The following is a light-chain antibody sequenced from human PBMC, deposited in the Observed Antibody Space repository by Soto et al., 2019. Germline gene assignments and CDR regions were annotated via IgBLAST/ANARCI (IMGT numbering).Light chain of an antibody. CDR1: QDIKNY. CDR2: DAS. CDR3: QQYDNLPLT. V-gene: IGKV1-33*01. J-gene: IGKJ4*01. Sequence: DIQMTQSPSSLSASVGDGVTLPCQASQDIKNYLNWYQQKSGKAPKVLIYDASALETGVPSRFSGSGSGTDFTFTINSLQPEDIATYYCQQYDNLPLTFGGGTKVDI.